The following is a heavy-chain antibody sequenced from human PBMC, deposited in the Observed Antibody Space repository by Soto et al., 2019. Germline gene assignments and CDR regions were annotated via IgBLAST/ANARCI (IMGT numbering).Heavy chain of an antibody. V-gene: IGHV1-69*08. CDR3: GGEDRDRETGLVPAAIDGMDV. CDR1: GGTFSRYS. D-gene: IGHD2-2*01. Sequence: QVQLVQSGAEVKKPGSSVKVSCKASGGTFSRYSITWVRQAPGHGLEWIGRIIPIFGIASYAQKFQGRVTSTADESTRTAYMELSSLRSDDAAVYYWGGEDRDRETGLVPAAIDGMDVWGQGTTVTVSS. CDR2: IIPIFGIA. J-gene: IGHJ6*02.